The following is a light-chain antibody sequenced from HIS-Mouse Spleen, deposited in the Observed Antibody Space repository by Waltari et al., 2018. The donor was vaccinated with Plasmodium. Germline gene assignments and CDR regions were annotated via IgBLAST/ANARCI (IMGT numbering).Light chain of an antibody. CDR3: QQYNSYSWT. CDR1: QSISSW. CDR2: TAS. Sequence: DIQMTQSPSTLSASVGDRVTITCRASQSISSWLAWYQQKPVKAPKSLIYTASSLESGVPSRFSGSGSGTEFTLTISSLQPDDFATYYCQQYNSYSWTFGQGTKVEIK. V-gene: IGKV1-5*03. J-gene: IGKJ1*01.